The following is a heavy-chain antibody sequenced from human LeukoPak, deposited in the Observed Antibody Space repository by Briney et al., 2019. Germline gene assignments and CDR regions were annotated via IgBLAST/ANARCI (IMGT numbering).Heavy chain of an antibody. CDR2: ISYDGSNK. D-gene: IGHD6-19*01. J-gene: IGHJ4*02. Sequence: GGSLRLSCAASGFTFSSYAMHWVRQAPGKGLEWVAVISYDGSNKYYADSVKGRFTISRDNSKNTLYLQTNSLRAEDTAAYYCARDGSSGWTWYFDYWGQGTLVTVSS. CDR1: GFTFSSYA. V-gene: IGHV3-30-3*01. CDR3: ARDGSSGWTWYFDY.